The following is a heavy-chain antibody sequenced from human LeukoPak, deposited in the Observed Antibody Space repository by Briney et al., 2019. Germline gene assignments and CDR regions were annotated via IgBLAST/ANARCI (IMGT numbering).Heavy chain of an antibody. V-gene: IGHV4-59*08. CDR2: IYYSGST. CDR1: GGSISSYY. J-gene: IGHJ6*02. CDR3: ARGGIAYCGGDCYYYYGMDV. D-gene: IGHD2-21*02. Sequence: PSETLSLTCTVSGGSISSYYWSWIRQPPGKGLEWIGYIYYSGSTNHNPSLKSRVTISVDTSKNQFSLKLSSVTAADTAVYYCARGGIAYCGGDCYYYYGMDVWGQGTTVTVSS.